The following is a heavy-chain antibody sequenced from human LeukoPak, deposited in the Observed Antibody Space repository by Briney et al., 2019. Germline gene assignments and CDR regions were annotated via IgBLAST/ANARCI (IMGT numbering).Heavy chain of an antibody. CDR2: MNPNSGNT. Sequence: ASVKVSCKASGYTFTSYDINWVRQATGQGLEWMGWMNPNSGNTGYARKFQGRVTMTRNTSISTAYMELSSLRSEDTAVYYCARAGSMVPAAIFGYYYYYGMDVWGQGTTVTVSS. J-gene: IGHJ6*02. CDR3: ARAGSMVPAAIFGYYYYYGMDV. CDR1: GYTFTSYD. D-gene: IGHD2-2*01. V-gene: IGHV1-8*01.